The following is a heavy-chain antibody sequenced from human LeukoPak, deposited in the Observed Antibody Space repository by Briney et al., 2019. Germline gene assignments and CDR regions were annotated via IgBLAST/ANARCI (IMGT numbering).Heavy chain of an antibody. J-gene: IGHJ6*02. V-gene: IGHV1-2*04. CDR1: GYTFTGYY. CDR2: INPNSGGT. Sequence: ASVKVSCKASGYTFTGYYMHWVRQAPGQGLEWMGWINPNSGGTNYAQKFQGWVTMTRDTSISTAYMELSRLRSDDTAVYYCARLNPTTVTNGDYYYGMDVWGQGTMVTVSS. D-gene: IGHD4-17*01. CDR3: ARLNPTTVTNGDYYYGMDV.